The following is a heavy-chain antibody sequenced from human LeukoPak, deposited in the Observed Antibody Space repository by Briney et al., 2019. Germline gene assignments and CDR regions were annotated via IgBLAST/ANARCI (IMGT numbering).Heavy chain of an antibody. V-gene: IGHV1-69*13. Sequence: SVKVSCKASGGTFSSYAISWVRQAPGQGLEWMGGIIPIFGTANYAQKFQGRVTITADESTSTAYMELSSLRSEDTAVYYCARDAVAARLRSYYYYMDVWGKGTTVTVS. CDR3: ARDAVAARLRSYYYYMDV. J-gene: IGHJ6*03. CDR1: GGTFSSYA. D-gene: IGHD6-6*01. CDR2: IIPIFGTA.